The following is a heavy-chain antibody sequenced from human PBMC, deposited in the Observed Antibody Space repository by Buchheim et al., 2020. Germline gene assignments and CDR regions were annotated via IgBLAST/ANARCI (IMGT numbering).Heavy chain of an antibody. V-gene: IGHV3-23*01. CDR2: ISGSGGST. Sequence: EVQLLESGGGLVQPGGSLRLSCAASGFTFSSYAMSWVRQAPGKGLEWVSAISGSGGSTYYADSGKGRFTTSSDNSQKTPTLQMNSLRAEDTAVYYCAKTQWELPYYGMDVWGQGTT. D-gene: IGHD1-26*01. J-gene: IGHJ6*02. CDR1: GFTFSSYA. CDR3: AKTQWELPYYGMDV.